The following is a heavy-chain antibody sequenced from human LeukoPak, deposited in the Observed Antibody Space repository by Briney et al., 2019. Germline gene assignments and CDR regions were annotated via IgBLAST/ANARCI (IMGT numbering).Heavy chain of an antibody. Sequence: GESLRLSCAASGSSFSGSWVNWVRQAPGKGLEWVANINPDGSQKRFVDSVMGRFTMSRDNAKNSLYLQMNSLRSEDTAVFYCAAWTDRGYNFWGQGTLVTVSS. CDR1: GSSFSGSW. V-gene: IGHV3-7*01. CDR3: AAWTDRGYNF. CDR2: INPDGSQK. D-gene: IGHD5-24*01. J-gene: IGHJ4*02.